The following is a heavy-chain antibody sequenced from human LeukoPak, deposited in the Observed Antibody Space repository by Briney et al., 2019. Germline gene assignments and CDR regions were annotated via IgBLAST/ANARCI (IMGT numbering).Heavy chain of an antibody. CDR3: ARVPSSKLGLRNYYYYMDV. CDR1: GGSIGSGSYY. D-gene: IGHD6-13*01. Sequence: PSETLSLTCTVSGGSIGSGSYYWSWIRQPAGKGLEWIGRIYTSGSSNYNPSLKSRVTISVDTSRNQFSLKLSSVTAADTAVYYCARVPSSKLGLRNYYYYMDVWGKGTTVTVSS. J-gene: IGHJ6*03. V-gene: IGHV4-61*02. CDR2: IYTSGSS.